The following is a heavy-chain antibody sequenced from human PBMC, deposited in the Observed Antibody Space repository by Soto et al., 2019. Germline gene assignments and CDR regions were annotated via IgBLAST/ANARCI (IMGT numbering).Heavy chain of an antibody. D-gene: IGHD3-22*01. CDR2: IIPIFGTA. CDR1: GGTFSSYA. Sequence: SVKVCCKASGGTFSSYAISWVRQAPGQGLEWMGGIIPIFGTANYAQKFQGRVTITADESTSTAYMELSSLRSEDTAVYYCARQSRMIRSYYDTSGYYPYSFDYWGQVTLFPVSP. CDR3: ARQSRMIRSYYDTSGYYPYSFDY. J-gene: IGHJ4*02. V-gene: IGHV1-69*13.